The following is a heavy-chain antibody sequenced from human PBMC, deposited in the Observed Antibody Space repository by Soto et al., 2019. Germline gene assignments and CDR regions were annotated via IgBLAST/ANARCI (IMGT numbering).Heavy chain of an antibody. D-gene: IGHD4-17*01. V-gene: IGHV1-46*03. CDR2: INPSGGST. Sequence: QVQLVQSGAEEKKHGASVKVSCKASGYSFTICYMHWVRQAPGQGLEWMGIINPSGGSTSYAQKFQGRVTMTRDTSTSTVYMELSNLRSEDTAVYYCASGGYGDYVVDYWGQGTLVTVSS. J-gene: IGHJ4*02. CDR3: ASGGYGDYVVDY. CDR1: GYSFTICY.